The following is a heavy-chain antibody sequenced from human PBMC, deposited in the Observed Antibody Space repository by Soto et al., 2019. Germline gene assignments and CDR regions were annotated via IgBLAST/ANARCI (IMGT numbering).Heavy chain of an antibody. Sequence: SVKVSFKASGGTFSSYAISWVRQAPGQGLEWMGGIIPIFGTANYAQKFQGRVTITADESTSTAYMELSSLRSEDTAVYYCARAREGYYGSGSYYYYYYGMDVWGQGTTVTVSS. V-gene: IGHV1-69*13. CDR3: ARAREGYYGSGSYYYYYYGMDV. J-gene: IGHJ6*02. CDR1: GGTFSSYA. D-gene: IGHD3-10*01. CDR2: IIPIFGTA.